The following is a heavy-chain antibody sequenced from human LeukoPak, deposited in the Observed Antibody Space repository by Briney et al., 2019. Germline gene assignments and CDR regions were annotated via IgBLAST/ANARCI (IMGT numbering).Heavy chain of an antibody. CDR2: ISWNSGSI. D-gene: IGHD6-13*01. Sequence: GGSLRLSCAASGFTFDDYAMHWVRQAPGKGLERVSGISWNSGSIGYADSVKGRFTISRDNAKNSLYLQMNSLRAEDMALYYCAKDKEAGLGNCFDYWGQGTLVTVSS. CDR3: AKDKEAGLGNCFDY. CDR1: GFTFDDYA. V-gene: IGHV3-9*03. J-gene: IGHJ4*02.